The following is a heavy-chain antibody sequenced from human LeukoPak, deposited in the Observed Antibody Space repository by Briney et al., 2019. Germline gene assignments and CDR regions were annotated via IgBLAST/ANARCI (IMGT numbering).Heavy chain of an antibody. CDR3: GRDALVGYFSYYYMDV. CDR2: ISSSGST. V-gene: IGHV4-59*11. J-gene: IGHJ6*03. D-gene: IGHD2-15*01. CDR1: GGAITSHY. Sequence: SETLSLTCTVSGGAITSHYWTWIRQSPVKGLEWIGDISSSGSTSYNPSLKSRVTISIDTSKNQFSLKLSSVTAADTAVYYCGRDALVGYFSYYYMDVWGKGTTVTVSS.